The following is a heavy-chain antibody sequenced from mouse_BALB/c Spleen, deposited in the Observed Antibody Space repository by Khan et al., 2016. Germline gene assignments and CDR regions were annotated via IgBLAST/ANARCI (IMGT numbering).Heavy chain of an antibody. Sequence: EVQLVESGGGLVQPKGSLKLSCAASGFTFKTYAMNWVRQAPGKGLEWIARIRSKSNNFATYYADSVKDRFTISRDDSQNMISLQMNTCQTEDTAMYYCVRDAYYPYALDYWGQGTSVTVSS. D-gene: IGHD1-1*01. V-gene: IGHV10-1*02. CDR1: GFTFKTYA. CDR3: VRDAYYPYALDY. CDR2: IRSKSNNFAT. J-gene: IGHJ4*01.